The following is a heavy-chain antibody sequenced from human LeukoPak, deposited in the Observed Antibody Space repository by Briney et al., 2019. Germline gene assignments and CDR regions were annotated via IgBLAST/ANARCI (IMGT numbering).Heavy chain of an antibody. CDR2: MNPNSGNT. V-gene: IGHV1-8*01. Sequence: VASVKVSCKASGYTFTSYDINWVRQATGQGLEWMGWMNPNSGNTGYAQKFQGRVTMTRNTSISTAYMELSSLRSEDTAVYYCARDSSGYYKKVDYWGQGTLVTVSS. D-gene: IGHD3-22*01. CDR3: ARDSSGYYKKVDY. CDR1: GYTFTSYD. J-gene: IGHJ4*02.